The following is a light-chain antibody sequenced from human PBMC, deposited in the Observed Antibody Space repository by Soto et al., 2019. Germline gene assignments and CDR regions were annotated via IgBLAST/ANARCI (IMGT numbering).Light chain of an antibody. J-gene: IGKJ1*01. CDR3: QQYNSYSGT. CDR1: QSISSY. V-gene: IGKV1-5*01. Sequence: DIQMTQSPSPLSASVGDTVTITCRASQSISSYLTWYQQKPGKAPKLLIYDASSLESGVPSRFSGSGSGTEFTLTISSLQPDDFATYYCQQYNSYSGTFGQGTKVDIK. CDR2: DAS.